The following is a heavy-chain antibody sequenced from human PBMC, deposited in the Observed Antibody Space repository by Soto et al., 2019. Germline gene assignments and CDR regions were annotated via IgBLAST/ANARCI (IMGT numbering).Heavy chain of an antibody. CDR1: EFTVSTHA. CDR2: ISDSGDAS. CDR3: AKGFGSTWSFFDY. V-gene: IGHV3-23*01. D-gene: IGHD6-13*01. J-gene: IGHJ4*02. Sequence: PGGSLRLSCAAAEFTVSTHAMGWVRQAPGKGLERVAGISDSGDASFHADSVKGRFTISRDNSKNTLYLHMISLRAEDTAVYYCAKGFGSTWSFFDYWGQGVLVTVSS.